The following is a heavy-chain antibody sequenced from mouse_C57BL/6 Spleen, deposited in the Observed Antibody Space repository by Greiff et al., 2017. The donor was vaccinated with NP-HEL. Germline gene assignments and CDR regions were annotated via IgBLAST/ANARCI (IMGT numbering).Heavy chain of an antibody. CDR1: GYAFSSYW. Sequence: QLQLKESGAELVKPGASVKISCKASGYAFSSYWMNWVKQRPGKGLEWIGQIYPGDGDTNYNGKFKGKATLTADKSSSTAYMQLSSLTSEDSAVYFCARMNYGDAMDYWGQGTSVTVSS. CDR3: ARMNYGDAMDY. D-gene: IGHD1-1*02. CDR2: IYPGDGDT. J-gene: IGHJ4*01. V-gene: IGHV1-80*01.